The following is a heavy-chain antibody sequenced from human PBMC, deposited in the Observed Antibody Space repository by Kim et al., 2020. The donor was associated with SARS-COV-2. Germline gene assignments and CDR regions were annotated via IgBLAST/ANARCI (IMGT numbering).Heavy chain of an antibody. J-gene: IGHJ6*02. V-gene: IGHV4-4*02. CDR3: ARDGSIAEYYYYGMDV. Sequence: LRSRVTISVDKSKNQFSLKLSSGTAADTAVYYCARDGSIAEYYYYGMDVWGQGTTVTVSS. D-gene: IGHD6-6*01.